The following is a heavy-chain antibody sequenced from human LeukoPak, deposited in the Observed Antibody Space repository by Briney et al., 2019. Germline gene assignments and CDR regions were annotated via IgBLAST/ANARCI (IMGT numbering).Heavy chain of an antibody. CDR1: GGSISSGGYS. CDR3: ARDSHYYDSPWYFDL. J-gene: IGHJ2*01. V-gene: IGHV4-30-2*01. D-gene: IGHD3-22*01. Sequence: SETLSLTCTVSGGSISSGGYSWSWIRQPPGKGLEWIGYIYHSGSTYYNPSLKSRVTISVDRSKNQFSLKLSSVTAADTAVYYCARDSHYYDSPWYFDLWGRGTLVTVSS. CDR2: IYHSGST.